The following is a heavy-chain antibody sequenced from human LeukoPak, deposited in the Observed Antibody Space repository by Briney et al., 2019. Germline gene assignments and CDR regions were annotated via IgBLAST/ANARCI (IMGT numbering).Heavy chain of an antibody. CDR1: GFTFSSYA. J-gene: IGHJ4*02. CDR2: ISGSGGST. D-gene: IGHD3-22*01. V-gene: IGHV3-23*01. Sequence: RTGGSLRLSCAASGFTFSSYAMSWVRQAPGKGLEWVSAISGSGGSTYYADSVKGRFTISRDNSKNTLYLQMNSLRAEDTAVYYCAKDENRGYSKYYFDYWGQGTLVTVSS. CDR3: AKDENRGYSKYYFDY.